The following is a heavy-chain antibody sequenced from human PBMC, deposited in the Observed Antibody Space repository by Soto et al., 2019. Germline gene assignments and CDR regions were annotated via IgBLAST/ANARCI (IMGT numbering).Heavy chain of an antibody. Sequence: PGGSLRLSCAASGFTFSNAWMSWVRQAPGKGLEWVGRIKSKTDGGTTDYAAPVKGRFTISRDDSKNTLYLQMNSLKTEDTAVYYCTTQDYNRNLKYYYYGMDVWGQGTTVTVSS. D-gene: IGHD1-20*01. CDR2: IKSKTDGGTT. CDR3: TTQDYNRNLKYYYYGMDV. CDR1: GFTFSNAW. V-gene: IGHV3-15*01. J-gene: IGHJ6*02.